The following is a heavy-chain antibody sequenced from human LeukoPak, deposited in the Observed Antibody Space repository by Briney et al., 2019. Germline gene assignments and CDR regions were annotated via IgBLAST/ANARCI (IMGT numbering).Heavy chain of an antibody. J-gene: IGHJ4*02. Sequence: GGSLTLSCAASGFTLDDYAMHWVRQAPGKGLEWVSLISWDGGSTYYADSVKGRFTISRDNSKNSLYLQMNSLRAEDTALYYCAKDINDYGELRAFHYWGQGTLVTVSS. CDR3: AKDINDYGELRAFHY. CDR1: GFTLDDYA. D-gene: IGHD4-17*01. V-gene: IGHV3-43D*03. CDR2: ISWDGGST.